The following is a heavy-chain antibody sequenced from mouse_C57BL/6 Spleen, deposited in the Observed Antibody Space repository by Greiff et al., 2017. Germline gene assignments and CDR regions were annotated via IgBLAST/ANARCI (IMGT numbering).Heavy chain of an antibody. D-gene: IGHD1-1*01. CDR3: ARLEVVATDY. Sequence: QVQLQQSGPGLVQPSPSLSITCTASGFSLTSYGVHWVRQSPGKGLEWLGVIWSGGGTDYNAAFIARLSISKDNSKSQVFFKMNSLQADDTAIYYCARLEVVATDYWGQGTSVTVSS. V-gene: IGHV2-2*01. CDR2: IWSGGGT. CDR1: GFSLTSYG. J-gene: IGHJ4*01.